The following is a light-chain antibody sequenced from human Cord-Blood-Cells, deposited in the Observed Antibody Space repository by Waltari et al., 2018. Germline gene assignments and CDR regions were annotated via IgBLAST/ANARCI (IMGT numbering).Light chain of an antibody. J-gene: IGKJ2*01. Sequence: EIVLTQSPATLSSSPGERATLSCRASQSVSSYLAWSQQKPGQAPRLLISDASNRATGIPARFSGSGSGTDFTLTISSLEPEDFAVYYCQQRSNWPHTFGQGTKLEIK. V-gene: IGKV3-11*01. CDR2: DAS. CDR1: QSVSSY. CDR3: QQRSNWPHT.